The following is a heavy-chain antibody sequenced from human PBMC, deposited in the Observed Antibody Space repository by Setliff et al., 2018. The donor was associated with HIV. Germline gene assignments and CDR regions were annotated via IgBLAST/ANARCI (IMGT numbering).Heavy chain of an antibody. CDR2: IYYSGST. CDR1: GGSMNSYY. D-gene: IGHD3-16*01. V-gene: IGHV4-59*01. CDR3: ARKGNMGGWFDP. J-gene: IGHJ5*02. Sequence: KSSETLSLTCTVSGGSMNSYYWNWIRQPPGKGLEWIGYIYYSGSTNYNPSLKSRVTISVDTSKNQFSLKLSSVTAADTAVYYCARKGNMGGWFDPWGQGTLVTVSS.